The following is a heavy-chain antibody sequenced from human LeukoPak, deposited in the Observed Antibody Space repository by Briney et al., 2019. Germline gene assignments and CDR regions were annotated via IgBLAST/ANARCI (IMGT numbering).Heavy chain of an antibody. Sequence: ASVKVSCKATAYMFTKYAMNWVRQVPGQGLEWMGWINTNTGIPTYGQGFTGRFVFSLDTSVSTAYLQISSLKAEDSGVYYCAREPQPLGFDYWGQGTLVTVSS. CDR1: AYMFTKYA. D-gene: IGHD7-27*01. CDR2: INTNTGIP. CDR3: AREPQPLGFDY. V-gene: IGHV7-4-1*02. J-gene: IGHJ4*02.